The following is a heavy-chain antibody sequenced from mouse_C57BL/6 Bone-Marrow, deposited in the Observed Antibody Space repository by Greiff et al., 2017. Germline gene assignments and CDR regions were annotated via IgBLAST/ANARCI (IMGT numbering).Heavy chain of an antibody. D-gene: IGHD1-1*01. CDR1: GYTFTSYG. CDR2: IYPRSGNT. CDR3: ARSATVVARAMDY. Sequence: VQLQQSGAELARPGASVKLSCKASGYTFTSYGISWVKQRTGQGLEWIGEIYPRSGNTYYNEKFKSKATLTADKSSSTAYMELRSLTSEDSAVYFCARSATVVARAMDYWGQGTSVTVSS. V-gene: IGHV1-81*01. J-gene: IGHJ4*01.